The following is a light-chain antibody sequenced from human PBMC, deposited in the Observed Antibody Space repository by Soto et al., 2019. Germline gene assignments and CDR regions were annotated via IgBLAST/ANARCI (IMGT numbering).Light chain of an antibody. Sequence: DIQMTQSPSSLSASVGDRVTITCRASQSIDSFVNWFQQKPGEAPNLLIYAASTLQSGVPSRFSGSGSGTDFTLTISSLQPEDFAIYHCQQSYSLPYTFGPGTKLEIK. CDR1: QSIDSF. V-gene: IGKV1-39*01. CDR2: AAS. J-gene: IGKJ2*01. CDR3: QQSYSLPYT.